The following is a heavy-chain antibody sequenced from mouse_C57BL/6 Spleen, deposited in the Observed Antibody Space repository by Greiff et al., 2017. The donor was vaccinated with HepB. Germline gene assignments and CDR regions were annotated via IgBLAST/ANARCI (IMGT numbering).Heavy chain of an antibody. CDR3: ARWGGTTVPFDY. CDR1: GYSFTGYY. J-gene: IGHJ2*01. V-gene: IGHV1-42*01. CDR2: INPSTGGT. Sequence: VQLQQSGPELVKPGASVKISCKASGYSFTGYYMNWVKQSPEKSLEWIGEINPSTGGTTYNQKFKAKATLTVDKSSSTAYMQLKSLTSEDSAVYYCARWGGTTVPFDYWGQGTTLTVSS. D-gene: IGHD1-1*01.